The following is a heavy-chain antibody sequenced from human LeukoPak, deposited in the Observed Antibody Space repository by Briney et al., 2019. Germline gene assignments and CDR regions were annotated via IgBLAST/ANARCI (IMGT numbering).Heavy chain of an antibody. V-gene: IGHV4-30-2*01. CDR3: ARAFGVITTEAFDI. Sequence: FQTLSLTRAVSGGSISSGGYSWSWIRQPPGKGLEWIGYIYHSGSTYYNPSLKSRVTISVDRSKNQFSLKLSSVTAADTAVYYCARAFGVITTEAFDIWGQGPMV. CDR2: IYHSGST. CDR1: GGSISSGGYS. J-gene: IGHJ3*02. D-gene: IGHD3-22*01.